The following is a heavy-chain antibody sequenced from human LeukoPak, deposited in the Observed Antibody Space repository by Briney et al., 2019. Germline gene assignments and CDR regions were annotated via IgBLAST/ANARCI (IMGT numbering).Heavy chain of an antibody. V-gene: IGHV1-2*02. CDR1: GYTFTGYY. J-gene: IGHJ6*03. CDR3: ARANNYDFWSGYSSYYYYYMDV. D-gene: IGHD3-3*01. Sequence: GASVKVSCKASGYTFTGYYMHWVRQAPGQGLEWMGWINPNSGGTNYAQKFQGRVTMTRDTSISTAYMELSRLRSDDTAVYYCARANNYDFWSGYSSYYYYYMDVWGKGTTVTVSS. CDR2: INPNSGGT.